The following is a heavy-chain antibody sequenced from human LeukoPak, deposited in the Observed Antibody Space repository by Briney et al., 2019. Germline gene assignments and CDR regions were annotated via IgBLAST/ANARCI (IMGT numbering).Heavy chain of an antibody. V-gene: IGHV4-59*08. J-gene: IGHJ3*02. D-gene: IGHD6-13*01. CDR1: GGSISSYY. CDR3: ARWRYSSSPELDI. CDR2: IYYSGST. Sequence: SETLSLTCTVSGGSISSYYWSWIRQPPGKGLEWIGYIYYSGSTNYNPSLKGRVTISVDTSKNQFSLKLSSVTAADTAVYYCARWRYSSSPELDIWGQGTMVTVSS.